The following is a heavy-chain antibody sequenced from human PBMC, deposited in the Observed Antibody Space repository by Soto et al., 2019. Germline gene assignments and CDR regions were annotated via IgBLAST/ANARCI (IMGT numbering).Heavy chain of an antibody. D-gene: IGHD3-22*01. CDR2: IKSKTDGGTT. J-gene: IGHJ4*01. CDR3: TTDSYSTIIIVRFAY. V-gene: IGHV3-15*07. CDR1: DVTFTIAW. Sequence: GGCLRLSCAASDVTFTIAWTNWVRQAPGKGLEWVGRIKSKTDGGTTDYAEPVKGRCAISRDDSNNMVYLQMNSLKIEDTAVYYCTTDSYSTIIIVRFAYWGHGTLVTVSS.